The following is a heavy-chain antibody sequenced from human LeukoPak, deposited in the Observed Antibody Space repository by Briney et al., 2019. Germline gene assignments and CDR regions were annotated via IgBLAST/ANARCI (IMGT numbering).Heavy chain of an antibody. Sequence: SSETLSLTCTVSGGSISSSSYYWGWLRQPPGKGLEWIGSIYYSGSTYYNPSLKSRVTISVDTSENQFSLKLRSVTAADTAVYYCARDRMGTIMVPIDYWGQGTLVTVSS. J-gene: IGHJ4*02. V-gene: IGHV4-39*07. D-gene: IGHD3-10*01. CDR3: ARDRMGTIMVPIDY. CDR2: IYYSGST. CDR1: GGSISSSSYY.